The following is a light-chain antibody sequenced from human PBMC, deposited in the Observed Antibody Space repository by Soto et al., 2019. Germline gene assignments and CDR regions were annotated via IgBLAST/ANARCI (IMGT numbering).Light chain of an antibody. J-gene: IGLJ1*01. CDR2: EVS. CDR3: SSYTAGGTI. Sequence: QSALTQPASVSGSPGQSITISCTGTSGDVGGYYYVSWYQQLPGKAPKLMISEVSNRPSGVSNRFSGSKSGNTASLTISGLQAEDVADYYCSSYTAGGTIFGTGTKLTVL. V-gene: IGLV2-14*01. CDR1: SGDVGGYYY.